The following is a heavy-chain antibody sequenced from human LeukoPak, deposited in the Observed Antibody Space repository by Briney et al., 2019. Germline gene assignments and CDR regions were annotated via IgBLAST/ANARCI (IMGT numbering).Heavy chain of an antibody. Sequence: GTSVKVSCKASGFTNSNSSVQWVRQARGQRPEWIGWIVVGTGKTNYAQRLQERVTITRDMSTGTVDMELSSLRSEDTAVYYCAATSIRMVQRIIYYGKDVWDQGTTVTV. CDR1: GFTNSNSS. D-gene: IGHD3-10*01. J-gene: IGHJ6*02. CDR3: AATSIRMVQRIIYYGKDV. CDR2: IVVGTGKT. V-gene: IGHV1-58*01.